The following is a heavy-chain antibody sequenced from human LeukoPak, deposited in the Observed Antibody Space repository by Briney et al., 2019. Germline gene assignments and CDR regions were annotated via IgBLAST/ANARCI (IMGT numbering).Heavy chain of an antibody. Sequence: GASVKVSCKASGGAFISYAINWVRQAPGQGLEWMGGIIPIFGTANYAQKFQGRVTITSDESTSTAYMELSSLRSEDTAMYYCARDHRLQLENWFDPWGQGTLVTVSS. CDR3: ARDHRLQLENWFDP. CDR2: IIPIFGTA. D-gene: IGHD6-13*01. V-gene: IGHV1-69*13. J-gene: IGHJ5*02. CDR1: GGAFISYA.